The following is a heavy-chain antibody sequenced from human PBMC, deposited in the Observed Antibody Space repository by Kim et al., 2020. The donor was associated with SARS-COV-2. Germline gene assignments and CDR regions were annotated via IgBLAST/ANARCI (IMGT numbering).Heavy chain of an antibody. CDR2: MYVNGNT. J-gene: IGHJ4*02. CDR1: GGSVSGYI. Sequence: SETLSLSCDVSGGSVSGYIWSWFRQPPGKGLEWIGYMYVNGNTNYNSSLESRLTLSVDTPKSHLSLRLRSVTAADTAVYYCARRGKFSLGYFDFWGQGILVIVSS. D-gene: IGHD1-26*01. CDR3: ARRGKFSLGYFDF. V-gene: IGHV4-59*02.